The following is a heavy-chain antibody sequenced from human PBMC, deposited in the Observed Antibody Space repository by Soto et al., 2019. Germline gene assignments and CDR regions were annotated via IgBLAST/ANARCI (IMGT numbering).Heavy chain of an antibody. Sequence: GGSLRLSCAASGFTFSSYSMNWVRQAPGKGLEWVSSISSSSSYIYYADSVKGRFTISRDNAKNSLYLQMNSLRAEDTAVYYCASKGRWNDAGDYYYMDVWGKGTTVTVSS. V-gene: IGHV3-21*01. CDR3: ASKGRWNDAGDYYYMDV. D-gene: IGHD1-1*01. CDR1: GFTFSSYS. J-gene: IGHJ6*03. CDR2: ISSSSSYI.